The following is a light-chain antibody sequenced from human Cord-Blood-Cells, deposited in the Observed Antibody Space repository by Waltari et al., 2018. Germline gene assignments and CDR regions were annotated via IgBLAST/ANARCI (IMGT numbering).Light chain of an antibody. Sequence: DIQMNQSPSSLSASVGDRVTITCRASQGISNYLAGYQQKPGKVPKLLIYAASTLQSGVPSRFSGSGSGTDFTLTISSLQPEDVATYYCQKYNSAPSTFGQGTRLEIK. J-gene: IGKJ5*01. CDR3: QKYNSAPST. CDR2: AAS. V-gene: IGKV1-27*01. CDR1: QGISNY.